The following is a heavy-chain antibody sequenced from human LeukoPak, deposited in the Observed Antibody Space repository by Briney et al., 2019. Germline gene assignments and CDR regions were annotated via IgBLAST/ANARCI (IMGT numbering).Heavy chain of an antibody. CDR1: GYTFTDYY. CDR2: INPNSGGT. Sequence: GASVTVSCEASGYTFTDYYVHWVRQAPGQGLEWMGRINPNSGGTNYAQKFQGRVTMTRDTSISTVYMELSRLKSDDTAVYYCARWGPLRLPGGYWGQGTLVTVSS. V-gene: IGHV1-2*06. J-gene: IGHJ4*02. D-gene: IGHD3-16*01. CDR3: ARWGPLRLPGGY.